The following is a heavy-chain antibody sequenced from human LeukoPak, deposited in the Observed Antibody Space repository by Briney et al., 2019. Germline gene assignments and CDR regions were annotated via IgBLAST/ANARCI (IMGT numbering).Heavy chain of an antibody. D-gene: IGHD3-9*01. CDR3: ARDGDDILTGYLPFDY. CDR2: IYHSGST. J-gene: IGHJ4*02. Sequence: PSETLSLTCAVSGGSISSSNWWSWVRQPPGKGLEWIGEIYHSGSTNYNPSLKSRVTISVDKSKNQFSLKLSSVTAADTAVYYCARDGDDILTGYLPFDYWGQGTLVTVSS. V-gene: IGHV4-4*02. CDR1: GGSISSSNW.